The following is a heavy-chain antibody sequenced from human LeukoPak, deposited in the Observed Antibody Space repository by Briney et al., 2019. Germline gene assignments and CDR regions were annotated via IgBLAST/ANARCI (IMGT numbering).Heavy chain of an antibody. J-gene: IGHJ4*02. CDR1: GFTFSSYS. CDR3: AKDHTIFGVVTHDY. CDR2: ISSSSSYI. Sequence: PGGSLRLSCAASGFTFSSYSMNWVRQAPGKGLEWVSSISSSSSYIYYADSVKGRFTISRDNSKNTLYLQMNSLRAEDTAVYYCAKDHTIFGVVTHDYWGQGTLVTVSS. D-gene: IGHD3-3*01. V-gene: IGHV3-21*04.